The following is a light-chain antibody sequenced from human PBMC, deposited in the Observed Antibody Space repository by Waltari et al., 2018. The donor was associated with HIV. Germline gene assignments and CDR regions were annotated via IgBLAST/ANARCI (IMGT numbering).Light chain of an antibody. CDR1: SLRTNY. Sequence: SDELTPAPAVSVPLGQTVKIPCQGYSLRTNYANWYQQKPGQAPVLVTYGKHNRPSGIPDRFAASSSGNTASLTISATQAEDEATYFCSSRDISGDERVFGPGTWVAV. J-gene: IGLJ1*01. V-gene: IGLV3-19*01. CDR2: GKH. CDR3: SSRDISGDERV.